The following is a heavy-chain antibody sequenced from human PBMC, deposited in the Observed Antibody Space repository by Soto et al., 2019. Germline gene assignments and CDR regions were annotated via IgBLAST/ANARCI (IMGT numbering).Heavy chain of an antibody. CDR2: ISSSASTI. Sequence: LRLSCAASGFTFRTYEMVWVRQAPGKGLEWVSYISSSASTIYYADSVKGRFTISRDNAKNSLYLQMNSLRAEDTAIYYCASRSGRYYNAIDYWGLGTLVTVSS. V-gene: IGHV3-48*03. J-gene: IGHJ4*02. CDR3: ASRSGRYYNAIDY. CDR1: GFTFRTYE. D-gene: IGHD3-10*01.